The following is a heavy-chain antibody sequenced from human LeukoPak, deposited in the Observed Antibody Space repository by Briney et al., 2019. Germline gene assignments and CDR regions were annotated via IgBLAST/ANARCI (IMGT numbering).Heavy chain of an antibody. D-gene: IGHD6-25*01. CDR1: GGSINSYY. CDR2: IYTSGST. Sequence: ASETLSLTCTVSGGSINSYYWSWIRQPAGKGLEWIGRIYTSGSTNYNPSLKSRVTMSVDTSKNQFSLKLSSVTAADTAVYYCARAGGVKTAALDLDYWGQGTLVTVSS. J-gene: IGHJ4*02. CDR3: ARAGGVKTAALDLDY. V-gene: IGHV4-4*07.